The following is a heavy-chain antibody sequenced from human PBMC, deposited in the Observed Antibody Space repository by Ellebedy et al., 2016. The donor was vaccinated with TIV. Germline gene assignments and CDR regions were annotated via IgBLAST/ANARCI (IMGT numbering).Heavy chain of an antibody. V-gene: IGHV5-51*01. J-gene: IGHJ4*02. CDR2: IYPGDSDT. CDR3: ARQAAIAVAAYDY. D-gene: IGHD6-19*01. Sequence: GESLKISXKGSGYSFTSYWIGWVRQMPGKGLEWMGIIYPGDSDTRYSPSFQGQVTISADKSISTAYLQWSSLKASDTAMYYCARQAAIAVAAYDYWGQGTLVTVSS. CDR1: GYSFTSYW.